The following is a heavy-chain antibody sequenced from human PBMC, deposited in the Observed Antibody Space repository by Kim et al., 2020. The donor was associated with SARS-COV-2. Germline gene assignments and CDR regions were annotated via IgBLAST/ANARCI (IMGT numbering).Heavy chain of an antibody. V-gene: IGHV1-69*04. CDR3: ASESSWEFSPYFDN. Sequence: SVKVSCKASGGTFSKYAIRWVRQAPGQGLEWLATIIPPVGITSYAQKFQGRVTVTADDSTSTAHMELSSLRSDDTAVYYCASESSWEFSPYFDNWGQGT. CDR2: IIPPVGIT. J-gene: IGHJ4*02. CDR1: GGTFSKYA. D-gene: IGHD3-16*02.